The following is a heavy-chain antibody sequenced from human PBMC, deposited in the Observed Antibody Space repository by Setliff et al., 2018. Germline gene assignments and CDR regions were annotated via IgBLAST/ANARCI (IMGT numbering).Heavy chain of an antibody. Sequence: ASVKVPCKASGYTFTGYYMHWVRQAPGQGLEWMGWINPNSGGTNYAQKFQGRVTMTRDTSISTAYMELSRLRSDDTAVYYCAREIRVVVPAAPRYYGMDVWGQGTTVTVSS. J-gene: IGHJ6*02. CDR2: INPNSGGT. V-gene: IGHV1-2*02. CDR3: AREIRVVVPAAPRYYGMDV. CDR1: GYTFTGYY. D-gene: IGHD2-2*01.